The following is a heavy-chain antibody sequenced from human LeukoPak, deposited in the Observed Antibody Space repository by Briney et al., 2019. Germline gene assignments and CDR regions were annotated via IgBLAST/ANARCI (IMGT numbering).Heavy chain of an antibody. J-gene: IGHJ4*02. Sequence: KPSETLSLTCAVYGGSFSGYYWSWIRQPPGKGLEWIGEINHSGSTNYNPSLESRVTISVDTSKNQFSLKLSSVTAADTAVYYCARGTMTTVTYYFDYWGQGTLVTVSS. D-gene: IGHD4-17*01. CDR2: INHSGST. CDR1: GGSFSGYY. V-gene: IGHV4-34*01. CDR3: ARGTMTTVTYYFDY.